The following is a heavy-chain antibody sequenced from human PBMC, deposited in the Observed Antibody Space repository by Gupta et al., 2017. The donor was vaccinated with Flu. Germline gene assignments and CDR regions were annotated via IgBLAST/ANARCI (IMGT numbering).Heavy chain of an antibody. CDR2: ISAYNGNT. D-gene: IGHD1-1*01. J-gene: IGHJ3*02. CDR3: ARSRRHWKIPYDAFDI. Sequence: KASGYTFTSYGISWVRQAPGQGLEWMGWISAYNGNTNYAQKLQGRVTMTTDTSTSTAYMELRSLRSDDTAVYYCARSRRHWKIPYDAFDIWGQGTMVTVSS. V-gene: IGHV1-18*01. CDR1: GYTFTSYG.